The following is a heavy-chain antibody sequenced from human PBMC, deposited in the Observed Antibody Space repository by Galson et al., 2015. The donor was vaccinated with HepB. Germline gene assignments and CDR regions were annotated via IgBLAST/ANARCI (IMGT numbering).Heavy chain of an antibody. D-gene: IGHD6-13*01. CDR2: IYSGGST. CDR3: ARDLGIAADGAHSYYYYGMDV. J-gene: IGHJ6*02. CDR1: RFTVSSNY. V-gene: IGHV3-66*01. Sequence: SLRLSCAASRFTVSSNYMSWVRQAPGKGLEWVSVIYSGGSTYYADSVKGRFTISRDNSKNTLYLQMNSLRAEDTAVYYCARDLGIAADGAHSYYYYGMDVWGQGTTVTVSS.